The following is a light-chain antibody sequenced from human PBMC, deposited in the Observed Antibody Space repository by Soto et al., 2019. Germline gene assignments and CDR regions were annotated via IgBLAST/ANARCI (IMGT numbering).Light chain of an antibody. CDR3: QQYDDWG. V-gene: IGKV3-15*01. CDR2: GTS. CDR1: QNVTSN. Sequence: MVMTQSPATLSVSPGERVTLSCRTSQNVTSNLAWYQLKPGQTPSLLIYGTSTRAPDIPVRFSGSGSGKEFNLTIPTVQSGDSAVYYCQQYDDWGFGPGTKVDIK. J-gene: IGKJ1*01.